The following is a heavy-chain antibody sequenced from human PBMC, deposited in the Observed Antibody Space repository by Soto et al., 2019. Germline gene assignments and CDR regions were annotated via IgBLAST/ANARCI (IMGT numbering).Heavy chain of an antibody. CDR1: GGSISSGGYS. CDR3: ARGRGYCSSTSCYFFDY. V-gene: IGHV4-30-2*01. J-gene: IGHJ4*02. D-gene: IGHD2-2*01. CDR2: IYHSGST. Sequence: PSETLSLTCAVSGGSISSGGYSWSWIRQPQGKGLEWIGYIYHSGSTYYNPSLKSRVTISVDTSKNQFSLKLSSVTAADTAVYYCARGRGYCSSTSCYFFDYWGQGTLVTVSS.